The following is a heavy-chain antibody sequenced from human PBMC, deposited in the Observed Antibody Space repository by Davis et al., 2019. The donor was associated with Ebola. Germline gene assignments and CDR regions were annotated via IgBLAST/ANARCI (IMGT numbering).Heavy chain of an antibody. D-gene: IGHD3-10*01. V-gene: IGHV2-5*02. CDR2: IYWDDDK. CDR1: GSSLSPGGRG. J-gene: IGHJ4*02. Sequence: SGPTLVKPTQTFPLTCPFPGSSLSPGGRGVGWILHPPEKALAWLPLIYWDDDKRYSPSLKSRLTITKDTSKNQVVLTMTNMDPVDTATYYRAHRLGRFGEWNFDYWGLGTLVTVSS. CDR3: AHRLGRFGEWNFDY.